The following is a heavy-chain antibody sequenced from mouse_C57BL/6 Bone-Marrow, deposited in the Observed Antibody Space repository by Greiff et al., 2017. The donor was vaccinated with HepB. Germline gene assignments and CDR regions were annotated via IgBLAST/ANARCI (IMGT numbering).Heavy chain of an antibody. Sequence: EVQLQQSGPVLVKPGASVKMSCKASGYTFTDYYMNWVKQSHGKSLEWIGVINPYNGGTSYNQKFKGKATLTVDKSSSTAYMELNSLTSEDSAVYYCARSMLRSAWFAYWGQGTLVTVSA. CDR3: ARSMLRSAWFAY. D-gene: IGHD3-2*02. J-gene: IGHJ3*01. CDR2: INPYNGGT. CDR1: GYTFTDYY. V-gene: IGHV1-19*01.